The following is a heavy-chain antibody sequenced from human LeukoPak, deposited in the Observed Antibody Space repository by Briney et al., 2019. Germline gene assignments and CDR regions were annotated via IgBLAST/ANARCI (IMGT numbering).Heavy chain of an antibody. CDR1: GYSISSGYY. D-gene: IGHD2-2*01. Sequence: SETLSLTCAVSGYSISSGYYWGWIRQPPGKGLEWIGSIYHSGSTYYNPSLKSRVTISVDTSKNQFSLKLSSVTAADTAVYCCARVVPAATEDYYVDYWGQGTLVTVSS. V-gene: IGHV4-38-2*01. J-gene: IGHJ4*02. CDR2: IYHSGST. CDR3: ARVVPAATEDYYVDY.